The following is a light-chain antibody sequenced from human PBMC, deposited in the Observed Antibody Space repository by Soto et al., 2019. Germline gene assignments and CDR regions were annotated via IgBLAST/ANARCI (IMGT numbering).Light chain of an antibody. CDR2: GAS. V-gene: IGKV3-20*01. J-gene: IGKJ3*01. CDR3: QQYGTSPFT. Sequence: EIVLTQSPGTLSLSPGERATLSCRASQSVSSNYLAWYQQKPGQAPRLLIYGASIRATGIPDRFSGSGSVTAFILTISRLEPEDFAVYSCQQYGTSPFTFGPGTKVDIK. CDR1: QSVSSNY.